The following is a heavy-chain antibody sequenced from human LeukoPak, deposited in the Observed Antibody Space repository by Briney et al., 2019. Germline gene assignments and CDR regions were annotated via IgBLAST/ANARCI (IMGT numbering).Heavy chain of an antibody. CDR1: GFTFSSYS. J-gene: IGHJ3*02. V-gene: IGHV3-48*01. D-gene: IGHD2-2*01. Sequence: GGSLRLSCAASGFTFSSYSMNWVRQAPGKGLEWVSYISSSSSTIYYADSVKGRFTISRDNAKNSLYLQMNSLRAEDTAVYYCARAGEVPAAIRDALDIWGQGTMVTVSS. CDR2: ISSSSSTI. CDR3: ARAGEVPAAIRDALDI.